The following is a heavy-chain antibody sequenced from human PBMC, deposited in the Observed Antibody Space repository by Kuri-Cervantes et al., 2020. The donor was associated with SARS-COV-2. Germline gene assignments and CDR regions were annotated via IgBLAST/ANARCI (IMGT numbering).Heavy chain of an antibody. CDR1: RYTFTGYY. D-gene: IGHD5-24*01. CDR2: INPNSGGT. V-gene: IGHV1-2*02. J-gene: IGHJ5*02. Sequence: ASVKVSCKASRYTFTGYYMHWVRQAPGQGLEWMGWINPNSGGTNYAQKFQGRVTMTRDTSISTAYMELSSLRSEDTAIYYCARVDGTGWLDPWGQGTLVTVSS. CDR3: ARVDGTGWLDP.